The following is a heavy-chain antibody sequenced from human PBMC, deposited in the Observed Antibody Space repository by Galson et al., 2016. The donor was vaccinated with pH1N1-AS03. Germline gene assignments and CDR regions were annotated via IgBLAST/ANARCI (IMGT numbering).Heavy chain of an antibody. CDR3: AREPWGSTQGEY. CDR1: GFTFSTYW. Sequence: SLRLSCATSGFTFSTYWMHWARQVPGKGLVWVSCITSDGSTTFYAESVKGRFTISRDNSKNPVYLQMNSLRVEDTAVYYCAREPWGSTQGEYWGQGTLVTVSS. CDR2: ITSDGSTT. D-gene: IGHD3-16*01. V-gene: IGHV3-74*01. J-gene: IGHJ4*02.